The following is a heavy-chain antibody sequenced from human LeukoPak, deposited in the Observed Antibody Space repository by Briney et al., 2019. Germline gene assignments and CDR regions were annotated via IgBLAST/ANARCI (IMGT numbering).Heavy chain of an antibody. J-gene: IGHJ6*03. CDR1: GFTFSSYA. Sequence: PGGSLRLSCAASGFTFSSYAVSWVRQAPGKGLEWVSAISGSGGSTYYADSVKGRFTISRDNSKNTLYLQMNSLRAEDTAVYYCAKVWDGYNYYYYYYMDVWGKGTTVTVSS. CDR2: ISGSGGST. D-gene: IGHD5-24*01. CDR3: AKVWDGYNYYYYYYMDV. V-gene: IGHV3-23*01.